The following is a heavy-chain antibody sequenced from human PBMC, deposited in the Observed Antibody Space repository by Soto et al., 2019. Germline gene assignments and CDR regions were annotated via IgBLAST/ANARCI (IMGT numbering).Heavy chain of an antibody. D-gene: IGHD1-26*01. Sequence: EVQLVQSGAEVKKPGESLKISCKGSGYSFTSNWIGWVRQMPGKGLEWMGIIYPSDSDTRYSPSFQGQVTISADKSISSAYLQWSSLYASDTAMNYCARPPSGTTSFFDYWGQGTLVTVSS. CDR1: GYSFTSNW. J-gene: IGHJ4*02. CDR2: IYPSDSDT. V-gene: IGHV5-51*03. CDR3: ARPPSGTTSFFDY.